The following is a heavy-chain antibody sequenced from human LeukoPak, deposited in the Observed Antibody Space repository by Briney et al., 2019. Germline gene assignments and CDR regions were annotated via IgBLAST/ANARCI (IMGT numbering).Heavy chain of an antibody. Sequence: SETLSLTCTVSGGSISSYYWSWIRQPPGKGLEWIGYIYYSGSTNYNPSLKSRVTISVDTSKIQSSLKLISVTAADTAVYYCARGVYIAAAQYGYWGQGNLVTVSS. V-gene: IGHV4-59*01. CDR1: GGSISSYY. D-gene: IGHD6-13*01. J-gene: IGHJ4*02. CDR3: ARGVYIAAAQYGY. CDR2: IYYSGST.